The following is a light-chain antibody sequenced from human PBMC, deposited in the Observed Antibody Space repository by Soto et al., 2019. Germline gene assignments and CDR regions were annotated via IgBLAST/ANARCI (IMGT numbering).Light chain of an antibody. CDR1: QSISSW. Sequence: DIQMTQSPSTLSASVGDRVTITCRASQSISSWLAWYQQKPGKAPNLLIYHASSLESGVPSRFSGSGSGTEFTLTISSLQPDDVATYYCQQYNSFWTFGQGTKVEIK. V-gene: IGKV1-5*01. J-gene: IGKJ1*01. CDR2: HAS. CDR3: QQYNSFWT.